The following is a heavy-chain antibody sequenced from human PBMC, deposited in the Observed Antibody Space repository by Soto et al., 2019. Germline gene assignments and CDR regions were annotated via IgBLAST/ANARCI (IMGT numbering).Heavy chain of an antibody. Sequence: PGGSLRLSCAASGFTFSSYAMSWVRQAPGKGLEWVSAISGSGGSTYYADPVKGRFTIPRDNSKNTLYLQMNSLRAEDTAVYYCAKDSTYYYDSSGYYYWGQGTLVTVSS. V-gene: IGHV3-23*01. CDR3: AKDSTYYYDSSGYYY. J-gene: IGHJ4*02. CDR1: GFTFSSYA. D-gene: IGHD3-22*01. CDR2: ISGSGGST.